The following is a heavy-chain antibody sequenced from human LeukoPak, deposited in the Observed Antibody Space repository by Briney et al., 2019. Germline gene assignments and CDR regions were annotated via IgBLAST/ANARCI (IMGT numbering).Heavy chain of an antibody. D-gene: IGHD4-17*01. CDR1: GFTFDDYA. CDR3: ARDQGYGDAHDAFDI. V-gene: IGHV3-9*01. CDR2: ISWNSGSI. J-gene: IGHJ3*02. Sequence: GGSLRLSCAASGFTFDDYAMHWVRQAPGKGLEWVSGISWNSGSIGYADSVKGRFTIPRDNAKNSLYLQMNSLRAEDTAVYYCARDQGYGDAHDAFDIWGQGTMVTVS.